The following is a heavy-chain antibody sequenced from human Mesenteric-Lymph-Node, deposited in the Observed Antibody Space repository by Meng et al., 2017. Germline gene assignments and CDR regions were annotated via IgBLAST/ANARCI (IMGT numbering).Heavy chain of an antibody. CDR2: ISCDGSNK. J-gene: IGHJ4*02. CDR1: GLTFSSYA. V-gene: IGHV3-30*04. D-gene: IGHD2-21*01. CDR3: ARGGGAEVLCGLC. Sequence: GESLKISCAASGLTFSSYAMHWVRQAPGKGLEWVAVISCDGSNKYYADSVKGRFTISRGNSKNTLYLQMNRLRAEDTAVYYCARGGGAEVLCGLCWGQGTLVTVSS.